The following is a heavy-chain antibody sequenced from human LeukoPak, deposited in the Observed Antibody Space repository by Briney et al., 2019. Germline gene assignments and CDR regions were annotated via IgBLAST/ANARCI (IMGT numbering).Heavy chain of an antibody. CDR3: AREGFGTIFGVVIYAFDI. CDR2: IYYSGST. Sequence: SEALSLTCTVSGGSISSYYWSWIRQPPGKGLEWIGYIYYSGSTNYNPSLKSRVTISVDTSKNQFSLKLSSVTAADTAVYYCAREGFGTIFGVVIYAFDIWGQGTMVTVSS. J-gene: IGHJ3*02. D-gene: IGHD3-3*01. CDR1: GGSISSYY. V-gene: IGHV4-59*01.